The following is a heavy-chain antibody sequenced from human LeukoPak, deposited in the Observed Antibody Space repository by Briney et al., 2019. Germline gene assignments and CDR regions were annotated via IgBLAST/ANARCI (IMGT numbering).Heavy chain of an antibody. D-gene: IGHD5-18*01. CDR1: GFTFSSYG. Sequence: GRSLRLSCAASGFTFSSYGMHWVRQAPGKGLEWVAAISYDGSNKYYADSGKGRFTISRDNSKNTLYLQMNSLRAEETAVYYCGKDSGGYTYVFDYWGQGTLVTVSS. V-gene: IGHV3-30*18. CDR2: ISYDGSNK. CDR3: GKDSGGYTYVFDY. J-gene: IGHJ4*02.